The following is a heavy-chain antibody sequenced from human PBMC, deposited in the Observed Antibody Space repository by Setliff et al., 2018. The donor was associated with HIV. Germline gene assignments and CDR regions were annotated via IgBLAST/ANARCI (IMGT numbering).Heavy chain of an antibody. D-gene: IGHD5-12*01. CDR3: AKSSPSVGYITDC. J-gene: IGHJ4*02. CDR2: IFPGGAT. Sequence: SETLSLTCSVSGVSISSYYWSWIRHSPGKGLEWIGIIFPGGATNYNPSLTSRVTISVDTSKNHLFLKLTSVTTADTAVYFCAKSSPSVGYITDCWGQGAPVTVSS. CDR1: GVSISSYY. V-gene: IGHV4-59*01.